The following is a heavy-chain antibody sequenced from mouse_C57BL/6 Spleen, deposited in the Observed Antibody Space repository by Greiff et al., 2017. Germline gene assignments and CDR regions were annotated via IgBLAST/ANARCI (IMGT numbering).Heavy chain of an antibody. D-gene: IGHD3-3*01. CDR2: ISGGGGNT. Sequence: DVKLVESGGGLVKPGGSLKLSCAASGFTFSSYTMSWVRQTPEKRLEWVATISGGGGNTYYPDSVKGRFTISRDNAKNTLYLQMSSLRSEDTALYYCARRFLRGTYYFDYWGQGTTLTVSS. CDR3: ARRFLRGTYYFDY. CDR1: GFTFSSYT. V-gene: IGHV5-9*01. J-gene: IGHJ2*01.